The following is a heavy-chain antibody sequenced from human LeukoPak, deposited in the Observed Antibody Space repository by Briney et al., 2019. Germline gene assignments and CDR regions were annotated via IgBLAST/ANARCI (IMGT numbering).Heavy chain of an antibody. CDR1: GDSVSSNSTA. J-gene: IGHJ5*02. CDR2: TYYRSKWYN. V-gene: IGHV6-1*01. D-gene: IGHD6-6*01. Sequence: SQTLSLTCAISGDSVSSNSTAWNWIRQSPSRDLEWLGRTYYRSKWYNDYAVSVKSRITINPDTSKNQFSLQLNSVTPEDTAVYYCAREPSDIAARPRWFGPWGQGTLVTVSS. CDR3: AREPSDIAARPRWFGP.